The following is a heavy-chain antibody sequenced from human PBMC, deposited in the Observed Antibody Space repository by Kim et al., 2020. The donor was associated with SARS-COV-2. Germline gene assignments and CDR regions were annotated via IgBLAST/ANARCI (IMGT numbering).Heavy chain of an antibody. CDR2: MSGMSGSGATT. Sequence: GGSLRLSCAASGFAFSNYAMSWVRQAPGKGLEWVSGMSGMSGSGATTYYADSVKGRFTVSRDNSKNTLFLQMNSLRAEDTAMYYCTNGWVVTNYHYFDYWGQGTLVTVSS. CDR1: GFAFSNYA. D-gene: IGHD2-21*02. CDR3: TNGWVVTNYHYFDY. J-gene: IGHJ4*02. V-gene: IGHV3-23*01.